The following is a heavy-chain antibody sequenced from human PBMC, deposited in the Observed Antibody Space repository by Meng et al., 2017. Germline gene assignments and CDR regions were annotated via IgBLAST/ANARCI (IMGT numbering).Heavy chain of an antibody. D-gene: IGHD2-2*01. CDR3: ARGMTDIVVVPAAMTLQYCSGGSCYYVYYYGMDV. J-gene: IGHJ6*02. CDR2: IKQDGSEK. V-gene: IGHV3-7*01. CDR1: GFTFSSYW. Sequence: RGSLRLSCAASGFTFSSYWMSWVRQAPGKGLEWVANIKQDGSEKYYVDSVKGRFTISRDNAKNSLYLQMNSLRAEDTAVYYCARGMTDIVVVPAAMTLQYCSGGSCYYVYYYGMDVWGQGTTVTVSS.